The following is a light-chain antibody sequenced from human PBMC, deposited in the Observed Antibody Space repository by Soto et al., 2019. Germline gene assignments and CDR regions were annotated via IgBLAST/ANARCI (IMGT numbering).Light chain of an antibody. CDR1: QSVSSY. V-gene: IGKV3-11*01. J-gene: IGKJ5*01. Sequence: EIVLTQSPATLSLSPGERATLSSRASQSVSSYLAWYQQKPGQAPRLLIYDASNRATGIPARFSGSGSGTDFTLTISSLEPEDFAVYYCQQRSNWPPSITFGQGTGLEIK. CDR3: QQRSNWPPSIT. CDR2: DAS.